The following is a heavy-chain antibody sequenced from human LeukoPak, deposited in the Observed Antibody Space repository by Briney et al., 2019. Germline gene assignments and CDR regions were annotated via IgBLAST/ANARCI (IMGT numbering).Heavy chain of an antibody. CDR2: IYIEGSTT. J-gene: IGHJ4*02. V-gene: IGHV3-74*01. D-gene: IGHD2-2*01. CDR1: GFIFSSYW. Sequence: GGSLRLSCAASGFIFSSYWMHWVRQAPGKGLVWVSRIYIEGSTTSYADSVKGRFTISRDNAKNTLYLQMNSLRVEDTAVYYCARGEYAFDHWGQGTLVTVSS. CDR3: ARGEYAFDH.